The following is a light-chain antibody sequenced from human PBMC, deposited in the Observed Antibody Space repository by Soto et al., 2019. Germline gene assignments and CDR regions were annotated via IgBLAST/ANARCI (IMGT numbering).Light chain of an antibody. J-gene: IGKJ1*01. CDR3: QQYYSTPRS. Sequence: DIVMTQSPDSLAVSLGERATINCKSSQRVLYISNNKNYLAWYQQKPGQPPKLLIYWASTRESGVPARFGGSGSGTDFTLAISSLQAEDVAEYYCQQYYSTPRSFGQGTKVEIK. CDR1: QRVLYISNNKNY. CDR2: WAS. V-gene: IGKV4-1*01.